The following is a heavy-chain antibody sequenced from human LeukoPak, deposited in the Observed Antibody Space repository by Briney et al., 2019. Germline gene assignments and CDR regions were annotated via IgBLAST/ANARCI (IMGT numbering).Heavy chain of an antibody. CDR3: ARDKEDIVVVPAAIPWYYYYYMDV. CDR1: GGSISSYY. J-gene: IGHJ6*03. V-gene: IGHV4-4*07. D-gene: IGHD2-2*01. Sequence: PSETLSLTCTVSGGSISSYYWSWIRQPAGKGLEWIGRIYTSGSTNYNPSLKSRVTMSVDTSKNQFSLKLSSVTAADTAVYYCARDKEDIVVVPAAIPWYYYYYMDVWGKGTTVTVSS. CDR2: IYTSGST.